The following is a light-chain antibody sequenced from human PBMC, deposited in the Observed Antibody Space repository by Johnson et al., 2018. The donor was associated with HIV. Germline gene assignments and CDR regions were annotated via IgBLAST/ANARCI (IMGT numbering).Light chain of an antibody. Sequence: QPVLTQPPSVSAAPGQKVTISCSGSSSNIGNNYVSWYQQLPGTAPKLLIYDNNKRPSGIPDRFSGSKSGTSATLGITGLQTGDAADYYCGTWDSSLSVDNYVLGTGTKVTVL. J-gene: IGLJ1*01. V-gene: IGLV1-51*01. CDR3: GTWDSSLSVDNYV. CDR2: DNN. CDR1: SSNIGNNY.